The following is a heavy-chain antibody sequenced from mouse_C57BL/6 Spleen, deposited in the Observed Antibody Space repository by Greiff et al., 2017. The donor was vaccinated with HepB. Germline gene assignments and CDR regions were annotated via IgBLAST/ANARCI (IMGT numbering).Heavy chain of an antibody. CDR1: GFNIKNTY. CDR2: IDPANGNT. V-gene: IGHV14-3*01. Sequence: EVQLQESVAELVRPGASVKLSCTASGFNIKNTYMHWVKQRPEQGLEWIGRIDPANGNTKYAPKFQGKATITADTSSNTAYLQLSSLTSEDTAIYYCARSGTTVVGDWYFDVWGTRTTVTVSS. J-gene: IGHJ1*03. CDR3: ARSGTTVVGDWYFDV. D-gene: IGHD1-1*01.